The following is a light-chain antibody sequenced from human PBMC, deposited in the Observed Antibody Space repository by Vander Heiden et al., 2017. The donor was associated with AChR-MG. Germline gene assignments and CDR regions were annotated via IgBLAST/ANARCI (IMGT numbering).Light chain of an antibody. Sequence: EIVMTQSPATLSVSPGERATHSCRASRSVSSNLAWYQQKPGQAPRLLIYGASTRATGIPARFSGSGSGTEFTLIISSLQSEDFAVYYCHQYNNWPQVTFGGGTKVDIK. CDR3: HQYNNWPQVT. CDR2: GAS. J-gene: IGKJ4*01. V-gene: IGKV3-15*01. CDR1: RSVSSN.